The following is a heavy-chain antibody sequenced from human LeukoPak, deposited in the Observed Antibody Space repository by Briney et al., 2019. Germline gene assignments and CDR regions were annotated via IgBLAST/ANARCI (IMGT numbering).Heavy chain of an antibody. CDR2: IIPIFGTA. J-gene: IGHJ3*02. CDR3: AREFGYYYDSSGFHAFDI. CDR1: GGTFSSYA. Sequence: SVKVSCKASGGTFSSYAISWVRQAPGQGLEWLGRIIPIFGTANYAQKFQGRVTITTDESTSTAYMELSSLRSEDTAVYYCAREFGYYYDSSGFHAFDIWGQGTMVTVSS. V-gene: IGHV1-69*05. D-gene: IGHD3-22*01.